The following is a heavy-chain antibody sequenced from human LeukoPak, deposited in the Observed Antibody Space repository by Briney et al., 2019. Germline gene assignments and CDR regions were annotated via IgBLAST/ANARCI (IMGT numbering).Heavy chain of an antibody. CDR3: ASITVTSSRTSYYYYMDV. V-gene: IGHV4-34*01. J-gene: IGHJ6*03. CDR2: INHSGST. D-gene: IGHD4-11*01. CDR1: GGSFSGYY. Sequence: SETLSLTYAVYGGSFSGYYWSWIRQPPGKGLEWIGEINHSGSTNYNPSLKSRVTMSVDTSKNQFSLKLSSVTAADTAVYYCASITVTSSRTSYYYYMDVWGKGTTVTVSS.